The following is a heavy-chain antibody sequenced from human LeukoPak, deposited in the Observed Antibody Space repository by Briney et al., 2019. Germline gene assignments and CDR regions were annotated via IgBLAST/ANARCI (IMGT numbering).Heavy chain of an antibody. D-gene: IGHD5-18*01. CDR3: ASLRIQLWLRAPTDY. J-gene: IGHJ4*02. Sequence: GGSLRLSCAASGFTFSSYSMNWVRQAPGKGLEWVSYISSSSSTIYYADSVKGRLTISRDNAKNSLYLQMNSLRAEDTAVYYCASLRIQLWLRAPTDYWGQGTLVTVSS. CDR1: GFTFSSYS. V-gene: IGHV3-48*01. CDR2: ISSSSSTI.